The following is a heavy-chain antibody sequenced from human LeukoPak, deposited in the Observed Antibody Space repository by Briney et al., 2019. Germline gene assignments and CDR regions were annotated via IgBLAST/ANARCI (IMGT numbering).Heavy chain of an antibody. D-gene: IGHD6-13*01. Sequence: SGPTLVNPTETLTLTCTVSGFSLSNARMGVSWIRQPPGKALEWLAHIFSNDEKSYSTSLKSRLTISKDTSKSQVVLTMTNMDPVETAQYYGARIVHSSSWYGDYYYYYGMDVWGQGTTVTVSS. CDR3: ARIVHSSSWYGDYYYYYGMDV. CDR1: GFSLSNARMG. V-gene: IGHV2-26*01. J-gene: IGHJ6*02. CDR2: IFSNDEK.